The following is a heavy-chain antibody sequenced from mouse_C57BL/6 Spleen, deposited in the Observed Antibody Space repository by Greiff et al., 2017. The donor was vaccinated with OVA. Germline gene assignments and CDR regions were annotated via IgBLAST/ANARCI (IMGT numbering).Heavy chain of an antibody. D-gene: IGHD4-1*01. CDR3: ARCWEYFDY. J-gene: IGHJ2*01. V-gene: IGHV1-76*01. Sequence: QVQLQQSGAELVRPGASVKLSCKASGYTFTDYYINWVKRRPGQGLEWIARIYPGSGNTYYNEKFKGKATLTAEKSSSTAYMQLSSLTSEDSAVYFCARCWEYFDYWGQGTTLTVSS. CDR2: IYPGSGNT. CDR1: GYTFTDYY.